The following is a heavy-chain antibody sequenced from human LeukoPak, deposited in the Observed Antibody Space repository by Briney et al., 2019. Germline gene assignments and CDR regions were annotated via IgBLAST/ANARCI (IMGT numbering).Heavy chain of an antibody. CDR3: ARGRNAYTFDN. CDR1: GFTFSSYE. CDR2: ISSGGNYR. Sequence: GGSLRLYCAASGFTFSSYEINWVRQAPGKGLEWVSYISSGGNYRYYADSVKGRFTISRDNARNSLYLQMNSLRAEGTAVYYCARGRNAYTFDNWGQGTLATVSS. J-gene: IGHJ4*02. D-gene: IGHD5-24*01. V-gene: IGHV3-48*03.